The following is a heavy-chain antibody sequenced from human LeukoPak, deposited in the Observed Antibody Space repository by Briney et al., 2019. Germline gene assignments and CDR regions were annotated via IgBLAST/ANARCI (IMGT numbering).Heavy chain of an antibody. D-gene: IGHD3-10*01. CDR3: ARDVVTMVRGVIPWFDP. V-gene: IGHV1-2*02. CDR1: GYTFTGYY. Sequence: ASVKVSCKASGYTFTGYYMHWVRQAPGQGLEWMGWINPNSGGTNYAQNFQCRVTMTRDTSISTAYMELSRLRSDDTAVYYCARDVVTMVRGVIPWFDPWGQGTLVTVSS. J-gene: IGHJ5*02. CDR2: INPNSGGT.